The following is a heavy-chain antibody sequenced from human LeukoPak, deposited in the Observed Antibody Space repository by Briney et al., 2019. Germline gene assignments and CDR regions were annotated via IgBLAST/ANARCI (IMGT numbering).Heavy chain of an antibody. CDR2: INPSGGST. D-gene: IGHD1-14*01. J-gene: IGHJ4*02. V-gene: IGHV1-46*01. CDR3: ARRYLYYFDY. Sequence: ASVKVSCKASGYTFTTYSMHWVRQAPGQGLEWMGIINPSGGSTSYAQKFQGRVTMTRGMSTSTVYMELSSLRSEDTAVYYCARRYLYYFDYWGQGTLVTVSS. CDR1: GYTFTTYS.